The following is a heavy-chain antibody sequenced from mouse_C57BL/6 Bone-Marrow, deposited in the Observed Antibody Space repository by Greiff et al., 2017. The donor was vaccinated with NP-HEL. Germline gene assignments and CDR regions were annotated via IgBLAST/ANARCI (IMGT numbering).Heavy chain of an antibody. V-gene: IGHV5-9*01. CDR1: GFTFSSYT. CDR2: ISGGGGNT. CDR3: ARHGDEGAY. J-gene: IGHJ3*01. Sequence: EVKLVESGGGLVKPGGSLKLSCAASGFTFSSYTMSWVRQTPEKRLEWVATISGGGGNTYYPDSVKGRFTISRDNAKNTLYLQMSSLRSEDTALYYCARHGDEGAYWGQGTLVTVSA.